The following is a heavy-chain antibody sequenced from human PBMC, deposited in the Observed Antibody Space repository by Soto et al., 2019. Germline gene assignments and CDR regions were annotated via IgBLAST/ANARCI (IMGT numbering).Heavy chain of an antibody. CDR2: IFYSGTT. Sequence: SETLSLTCTVSGDSVNNNDFYWAWIRQPPGKGLEWVVTIFYSGTTYHNPSLKGRVTASVDRSENQFSLMLTSVTASDTAVYYCARREFLSGYYGGSLDPWCAGTWVTVCS. V-gene: IGHV4-39*01. D-gene: IGHD3-3*01. CDR1: GDSVNNNDFY. J-gene: IGHJ5*02. CDR3: ARREFLSGYYGGSLDP.